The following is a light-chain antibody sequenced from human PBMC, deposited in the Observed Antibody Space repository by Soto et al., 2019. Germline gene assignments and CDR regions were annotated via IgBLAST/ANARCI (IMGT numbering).Light chain of an antibody. CDR2: DVT. Sequence: QSVLTQPRSVSGPPGQSVTISCTGTSSDVGGYDYVSWYQQHPGKAPKLMIYDVTKRPSGVPHRFSGSKSGNTASLTISGLQAEDEADYYCCSYAGGHTLVFGGGTKLTVL. J-gene: IGLJ3*02. CDR1: SSDVGGYDY. V-gene: IGLV2-11*01. CDR3: CSYAGGHTLV.